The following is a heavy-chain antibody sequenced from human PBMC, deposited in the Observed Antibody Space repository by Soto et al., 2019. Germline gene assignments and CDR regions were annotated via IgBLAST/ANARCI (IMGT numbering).Heavy chain of an antibody. D-gene: IGHD6-19*01. Sequence: EVQLVESGGGLVQPGGSLRLSCAASGFTFSGYSMFWVRQAPGKGLEYVSAINTNGVNTFYAKSVTGRFTISRDNSKNTMYLKMGSLRAEDMAVYYCARGRVEDSSGWATYFDYWGQGTLVTVSS. J-gene: IGHJ4*02. CDR3: ARGRVEDSSGWATYFDY. V-gene: IGHV3-64*01. CDR2: INTNGVNT. CDR1: GFTFSGYS.